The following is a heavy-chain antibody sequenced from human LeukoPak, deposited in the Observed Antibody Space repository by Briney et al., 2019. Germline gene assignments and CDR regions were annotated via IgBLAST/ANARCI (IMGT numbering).Heavy chain of an antibody. J-gene: IGHJ4*02. CDR3: ASGPSYSGSNEYFDS. D-gene: IGHD1-26*01. CDR1: GYTFSSYT. CDR2: INTNTGNP. Sequence: ASVKVSCKASGYTFSSYTMNWVRQAPGQGLEWMGWINTNTGNPTYAQDYTGRFVFSLDTSVSTAYLQISRLKAEDTAVYYCASGPSYSGSNEYFDSWGQGTLVTVSS. V-gene: IGHV7-4-1*02.